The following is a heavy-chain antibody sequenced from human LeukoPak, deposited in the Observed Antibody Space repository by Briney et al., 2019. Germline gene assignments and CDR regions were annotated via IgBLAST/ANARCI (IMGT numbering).Heavy chain of an antibody. V-gene: IGHV4-34*01. CDR3: RTGTTVSDY. CDR2: INHSGST. CDR1: GGSFSGYY. D-gene: IGHD1-7*01. Sequence: PSETLSLTCAVYGGSFSGYYWSWIRQPPGKGLEWIGEINHSGSTNYNPSLKSRVTISVDTSKNQFSLKLSSVTAADTAVYYCRTGTTVSDYWGQGTLVTVSS. J-gene: IGHJ4*02.